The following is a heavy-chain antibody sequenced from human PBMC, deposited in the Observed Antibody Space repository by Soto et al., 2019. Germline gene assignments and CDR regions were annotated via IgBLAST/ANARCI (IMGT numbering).Heavy chain of an antibody. J-gene: IGHJ4*02. Sequence: QVQLVQSGAEVKKPGSSVKVSCKSSGDTFKTYSLSWVRQAPGQGLEWMGGVIPILGNPMYAQKFQDRVTITADESTSTVFMELTSLISDDTAVYYCARLWGIAERDSWGQGTRVTVSS. CDR1: GDTFKTYS. V-gene: IGHV1-69*12. CDR2: VIPILGNP. CDR3: ARLWGIAERDS. D-gene: IGHD6-13*01.